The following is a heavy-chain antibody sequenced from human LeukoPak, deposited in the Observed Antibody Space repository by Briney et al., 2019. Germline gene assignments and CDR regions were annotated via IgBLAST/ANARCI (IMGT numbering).Heavy chain of an antibody. D-gene: IGHD3-16*01. CDR2: ISAYNGNT. V-gene: IGHV1-18*04. Sequence: EASVKVSCKASGYTFTSYGISWVRQAPGQGLEWMGWISAYNGNTNYAQKLQGRVTMTTDTSTSTAYRELRSLRSDDTAVYYCGGGGGGAKLDYWGQGTLVTVSS. CDR3: GGGGGGAKLDY. CDR1: GYTFTSYG. J-gene: IGHJ4*02.